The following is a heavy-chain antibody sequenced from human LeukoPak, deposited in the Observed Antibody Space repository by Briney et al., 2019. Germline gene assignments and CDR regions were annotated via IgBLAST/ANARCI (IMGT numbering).Heavy chain of an antibody. CDR1: GYTFTSYG. V-gene: IGHV1-18*04. Sequence: ASVKVSCKASGYTFTSYGISWVRQAPGQGLEWMGWIGAYNGNTNYEQKLQGRVTMTTDTSTSTAYMELRSLRSDDTAVYYCARVGLAEYYGSGEYGMDVWGKGTTVTVSS. CDR2: IGAYNGNT. J-gene: IGHJ6*04. CDR3: ARVGLAEYYGSGEYGMDV. D-gene: IGHD3-10*01.